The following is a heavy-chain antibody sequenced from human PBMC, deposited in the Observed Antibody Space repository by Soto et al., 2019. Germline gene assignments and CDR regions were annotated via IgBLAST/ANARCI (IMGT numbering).Heavy chain of an antibody. D-gene: IGHD2-2*01. V-gene: IGHV4-34*01. CDR3: AKRGGYCSSTICYVRGFSTLSFVS. J-gene: IGHJ5*01. CDR1: GGSFSGYY. Sequence: PSETLSLTCAVYGGSFSGYYWSWIRQPPGKGLEWIGEINHSGSTNYNPSLKSRVTISVDTSKNQFSLKLSSVTAADTAVYYCAKRGGYCSSTICYVRGFSTLSFVSWGQGTLVTLSS. CDR2: INHSGST.